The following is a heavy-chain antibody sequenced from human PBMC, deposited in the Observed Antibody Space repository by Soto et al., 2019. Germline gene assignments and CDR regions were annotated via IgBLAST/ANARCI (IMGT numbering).Heavy chain of an antibody. CDR3: ATDRASVAGGFDF. J-gene: IGHJ4*02. V-gene: IGHV1-24*01. D-gene: IGHD6-19*01. Sequence: QVQLLQSGAELKNPGASVRVSCKVSGYTLTKLSMHWVRQAPGKGLEWMGGIYREDGDTLYAQKFQGRVTMIEDTATDTVFMELTSLRFDDTAVYYCATDRASVAGGFDFWGQGTMVTVSS. CDR2: IYREDGDT. CDR1: GYTLTKLS.